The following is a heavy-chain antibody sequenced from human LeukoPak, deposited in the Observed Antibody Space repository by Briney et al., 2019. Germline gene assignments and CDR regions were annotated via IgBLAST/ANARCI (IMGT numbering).Heavy chain of an antibody. CDR2: ISAYNGNT. CDR1: GYTFTSYG. CDR3: ARDIRYCSSTSCYGWFDP. Sequence: ASVKVSCKASGYTFTSYGISWVRQAPGQGLEWMGWISAYNGNTNYAQKLQGGVTMTTDTSTSTAYMELRSLRSDDTAVYYCARDIRYCSSTSCYGWFDPWGQGTLVTVSS. V-gene: IGHV1-18*01. J-gene: IGHJ5*02. D-gene: IGHD2-2*01.